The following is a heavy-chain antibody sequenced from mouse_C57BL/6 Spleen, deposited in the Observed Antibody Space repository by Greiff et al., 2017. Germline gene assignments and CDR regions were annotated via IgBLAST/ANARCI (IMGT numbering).Heavy chain of an antibody. D-gene: IGHD1-1*01. V-gene: IGHV14-4*01. CDR3: TSPLGYGSSYEACFAY. Sequence: EVQLQQSGAELVRPGASVKLSCTASGFNIKDDYMHWVKQRPEQGLEWIGWIDPENGDTEYAPKFQGKATITADTSSNTAYLQLSSLTSEDTAVYYSTSPLGYGSSYEACFAYWGQGTLVTVSA. CDR1: GFNIKDDY. J-gene: IGHJ3*01. CDR2: IDPENGDT.